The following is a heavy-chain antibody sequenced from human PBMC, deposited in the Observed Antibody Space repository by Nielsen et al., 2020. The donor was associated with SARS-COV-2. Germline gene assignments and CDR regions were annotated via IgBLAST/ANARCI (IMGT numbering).Heavy chain of an antibody. CDR2: INHSGST. Sequence: SETLSLTCAVYGGSFSGYYWSWIRQPPGKGLEWIGEINHSGSTNYNPSLKSRVTISVDTSKNQFSLKLSSVTAADTAVYYCATGDSYGYPGWFDPWGQGTLVTVS. CDR3: ATGDSYGYPGWFDP. CDR1: GGSFSGYY. V-gene: IGHV4-34*01. D-gene: IGHD5-18*01. J-gene: IGHJ5*02.